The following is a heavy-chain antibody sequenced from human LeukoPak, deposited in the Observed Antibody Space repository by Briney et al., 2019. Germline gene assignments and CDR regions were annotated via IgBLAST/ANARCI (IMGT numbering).Heavy chain of an antibody. J-gene: IGHJ4*02. CDR3: ARVGLYDSSGYYLIDY. CDR2: ISGSGAYI. Sequence: GGSLRLSCAASGFTFTTYTMTWVRQAPGKGLEWVSSISGSGAYIYYADSVKGRFTISRDNAKNSLYLQMNSLRAEDTAVYYCARVGLYDSSGYYLIDYWGQGTLVTVSS. D-gene: IGHD3-22*01. CDR1: GFTFTTYT. V-gene: IGHV3-21*01.